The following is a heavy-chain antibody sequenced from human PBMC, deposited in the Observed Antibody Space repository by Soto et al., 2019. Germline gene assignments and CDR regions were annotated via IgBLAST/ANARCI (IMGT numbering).Heavy chain of an antibody. CDR3: ARFAKEENPKVGSWYYFDY. CDR1: GGSISSGGYF. V-gene: IGHV4-31*03. D-gene: IGHD6-13*01. J-gene: IGHJ4*02. CDR2: IYYSGRT. Sequence: QAQLQESGPGLVKPSQTLSLTCTVSGGSISSGGYFWSWVRQHPGKGLEWIGNIYYSGRTYYNPSLKSRVTISVDTSKNQFSLNLSSVTAADTAVYYCARFAKEENPKVGSWYYFDYWGQGTRVTVSS.